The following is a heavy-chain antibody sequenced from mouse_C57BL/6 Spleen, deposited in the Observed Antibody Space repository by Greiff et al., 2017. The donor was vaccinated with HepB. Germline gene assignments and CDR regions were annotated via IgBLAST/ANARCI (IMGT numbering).Heavy chain of an antibody. V-gene: IGHV10-1*01. CDR1: GFSFNTYA. CDR2: IRSKSNNYAT. Sequence: EVMLVESGGGLVQPKGSLKLSCAASGFSFNTYAMNWVRQAPGKGLEWVARIRSKSNNYATYYADSVKDRFTISRDDSESMLYLQMNNLKTEDTAMYYCVRRGSYYAMDYWGQGTSVTVSS. CDR3: VRRGSYYAMDY. J-gene: IGHJ4*01. D-gene: IGHD4-1*01.